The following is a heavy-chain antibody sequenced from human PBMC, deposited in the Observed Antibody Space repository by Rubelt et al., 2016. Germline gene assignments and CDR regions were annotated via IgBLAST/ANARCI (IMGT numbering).Heavy chain of an antibody. Sequence: LWGRGGGVDQPGRSLRLSCAASGFTFSNYAMHWVRQAPGKGLEWVALISNDGSNKHYTDSVRGRFTISRDNSKNTLYLQMISLRPEDTAVYICAKEGGTSYRYLDYWAQGALVTVSS. CDR3: AKEGGTSYRYLDY. V-gene: IGHV3-30*04. CDR2: ISNDGSNK. CDR1: GFTFSNYA. D-gene: IGHD1-26*01. J-gene: IGHJ4*02.